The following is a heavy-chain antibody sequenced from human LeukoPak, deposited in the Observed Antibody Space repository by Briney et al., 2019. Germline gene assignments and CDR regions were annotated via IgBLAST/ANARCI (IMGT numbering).Heavy chain of an antibody. Sequence: GGSLRLSCAASGFTFSSYDMHWVRQATGKGLEWVSAIGTAGDTYYPGSVKGRFTISRENAKNSLYLQMNSLRAGDTAVYYYARDPGEGYFDYWGQGTLVTVSS. D-gene: IGHD3-10*01. CDR2: IGTAGDT. J-gene: IGHJ4*02. CDR3: ARDPGEGYFDY. CDR1: GFTFSSYD. V-gene: IGHV3-13*01.